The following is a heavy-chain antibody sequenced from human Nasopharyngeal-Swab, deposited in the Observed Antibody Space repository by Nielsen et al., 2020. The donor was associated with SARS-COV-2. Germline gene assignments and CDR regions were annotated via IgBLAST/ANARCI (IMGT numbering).Heavy chain of an antibody. J-gene: IGHJ4*02. Sequence: SVKVSCKASGGNFSSYGISWVRQAPGQGLEWRGGIIHIFGTANYAQKFQGRVTITADESTSTAYMELRSLRSEDTAVYYCARAPPDYYDSSGYYSRPFDYCGQVTLVTVSS. V-gene: IGHV1-69*13. CDR2: IIHIFGTA. CDR3: ARAPPDYYDSSGYYSRPFDY. CDR1: GGNFSSYG. D-gene: IGHD3-22*01.